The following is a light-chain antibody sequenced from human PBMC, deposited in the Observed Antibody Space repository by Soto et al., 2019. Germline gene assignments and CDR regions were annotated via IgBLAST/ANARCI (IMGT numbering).Light chain of an antibody. CDR3: HSGT. CDR1: QNINRW. V-gene: IGKV1-5*01. Sequence: DIQMTQSPSTLSASIGDRVTISCRASQNINRWLAWYQHKPGKAPELLIYDASTLASGVPSRFSGSGSGTEFTLTITSLQPDYFATYYCHSGTFGQGTKVEIK. J-gene: IGKJ1*01. CDR2: DAS.